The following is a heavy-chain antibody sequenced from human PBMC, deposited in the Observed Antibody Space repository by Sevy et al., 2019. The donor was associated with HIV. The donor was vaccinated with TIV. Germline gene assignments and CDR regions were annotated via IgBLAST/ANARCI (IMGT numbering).Heavy chain of an antibody. J-gene: IGHJ4*02. CDR2: ISYDGSNK. CDR1: GFTFSSYG. V-gene: IGHV3-30*18. Sequence: GGSLRLSCAASGFTFSSYGMHWVRQAPGKGLEWVAVISYDGSNKYYADSVKGRSTISRDNSKNTLYLQMNSLRAEDTAVYYCAKGIVGSTGVLFDYWGQGTLVTVSS. CDR3: AKGIVGSTGVLFDY. D-gene: IGHD1-26*01.